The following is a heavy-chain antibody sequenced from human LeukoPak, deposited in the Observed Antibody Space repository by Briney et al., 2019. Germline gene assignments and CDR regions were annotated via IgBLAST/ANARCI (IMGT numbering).Heavy chain of an antibody. CDR2: INHSGST. CDR3: ARVICSGGSCRFDY. CDR1: GGSFSDYY. J-gene: IGHJ4*02. V-gene: IGHV4-34*01. D-gene: IGHD2-15*01. Sequence: SETLSLTCAVYGGSFSDYYWSWIRQPPGKGLEWIGEINHSGSTNYNPSLKSRVTMSVDTSKNTFSLKLSSVTAADTAVYYCARVICSGGSCRFDYWGQGTLVTVSS.